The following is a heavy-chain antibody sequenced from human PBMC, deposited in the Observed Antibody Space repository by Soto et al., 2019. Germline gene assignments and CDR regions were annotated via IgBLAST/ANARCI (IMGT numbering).Heavy chain of an antibody. V-gene: IGHV4-30-4*01. J-gene: IGHJ4*02. CDR3: ARTPYYHDSSGYYREYYFDY. D-gene: IGHD3-22*01. CDR1: GGSISSGDYY. Sequence: LSLTCTVSGGSISSGDYYWSWIRQPPGKGLEWIGYIYYSGSTYYNPSLKSRVTISVDTSKNQFSLKLSSVTAADTAVYYCARTPYYHDSSGYYREYYFDYWGQGTLVTVSS. CDR2: IYYSGST.